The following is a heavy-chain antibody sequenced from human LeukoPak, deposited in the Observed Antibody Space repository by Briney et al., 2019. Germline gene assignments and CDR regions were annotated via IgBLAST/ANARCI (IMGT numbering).Heavy chain of an antibody. CDR1: GGSISSGSYY. D-gene: IGHD2/OR15-2a*01. CDR3: AREPLLNYNWFDP. Sequence: SETLSLTCTVSGGSISSGSYYWRWIRQPAGKGLEWIGRIYTSGSTNYNPSLKSRVTISVDTSKNQFSLKLSSVTAADTAVYYCAREPLLNYNWFDPWGQGTLVTVSS. J-gene: IGHJ5*02. CDR2: IYTSGST. V-gene: IGHV4-61*02.